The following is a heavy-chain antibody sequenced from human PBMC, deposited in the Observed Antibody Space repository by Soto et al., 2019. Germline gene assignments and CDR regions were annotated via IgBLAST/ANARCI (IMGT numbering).Heavy chain of an antibody. J-gene: IGHJ4*02. CDR3: AKIPTSTKPYYFDY. CDR1: GFTFRSYG. Sequence: GGSLRLSCAASGFTFRSYGMIWVRQAPGKGLEWVSGISSSSGSTYYAESVKGRFVISRDNSKNTLYLQINSLRVEDTAVYYCAKIPTSTKPYYFDYWGQGTLVTISS. V-gene: IGHV3-23*01. D-gene: IGHD2-2*01. CDR2: ISSSSGST.